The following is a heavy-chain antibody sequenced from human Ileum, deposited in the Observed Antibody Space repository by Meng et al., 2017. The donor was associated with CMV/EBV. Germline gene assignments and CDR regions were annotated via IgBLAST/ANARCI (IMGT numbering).Heavy chain of an antibody. J-gene: IGHJ6*02. V-gene: IGHV3-30*02. CDR3: AKAYDSGMDV. D-gene: IGHD3-22*01. CDR2: IWNDGSKE. CDR1: GFTFRTYG. Sequence: RGSLRLSCAASGFTFRTYGMHWVRQAPGKGLEWVAFIWNDGSKEFYADSVRGRFTVSRDNSKNTLYVQMNSLRAEDTAVYYCAKAYDSGMDVWGQGTTVTVSS.